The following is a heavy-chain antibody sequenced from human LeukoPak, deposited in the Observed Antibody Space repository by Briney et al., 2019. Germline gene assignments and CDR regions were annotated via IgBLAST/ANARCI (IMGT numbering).Heavy chain of an antibody. V-gene: IGHV3-48*03. D-gene: IGHD5-24*01. CDR3: ASLSRDGSLDY. Sequence: PGGSLRLSCAAAGFTFSSYEINWVRHAPGKGLEWVSYTSSSGTTKYYADSVKGRFTISRDNAKNSLYLQMNRLRAEDTAVYYCASLSRDGSLDYWGQGTLVTVSS. CDR2: TSSSGTTK. J-gene: IGHJ4*02. CDR1: GFTFSSYE.